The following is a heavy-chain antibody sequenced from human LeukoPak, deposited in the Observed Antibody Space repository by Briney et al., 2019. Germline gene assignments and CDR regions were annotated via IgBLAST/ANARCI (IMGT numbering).Heavy chain of an antibody. V-gene: IGHV5-51*01. J-gene: IGHJ4*02. CDR1: GYSFTSYW. CDR3: ARLFRRYYYDSSGFPNPMGIDY. CDR2: IYPGDSDT. Sequence: GESLKISCKGSGYSFTSYWIGWVRQMPGKGLEWMGIIYPGDSDTRYSPSFQGQVTISADKSISTAYLQWSSLKASDTAMYYCARLFRRYYYDSSGFPNPMGIDYWGQGTLVTVSS. D-gene: IGHD3-22*01.